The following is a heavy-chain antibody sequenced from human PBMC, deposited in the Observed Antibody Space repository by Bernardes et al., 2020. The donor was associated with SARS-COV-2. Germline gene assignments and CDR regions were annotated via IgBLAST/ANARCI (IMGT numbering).Heavy chain of an antibody. CDR2: ISFDGSNK. CDR1: GFTFSNYG. D-gene: IGHD3-9*01. Sequence: GGSLRLSCAGSGFTFSNYGIHWIRQAPGKGLELVSVISFDGSNKFFAASVRGRFAISRDNSKNTVYLQMNSLRSEDTAVYYCAKDHFDSFPYGGFDYWGQGTRVTVSS. J-gene: IGHJ4*02. CDR3: AKDHFDSFPYGGFDY. V-gene: IGHV3-30*18.